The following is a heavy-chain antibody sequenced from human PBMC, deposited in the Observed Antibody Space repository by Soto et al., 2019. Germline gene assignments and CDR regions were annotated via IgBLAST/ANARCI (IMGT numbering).Heavy chain of an antibody. CDR2: ITGSGGIT. CDR3: ARRGSGSYYDY. J-gene: IGHJ4*02. CDR1: VFTFSNYA. D-gene: IGHD1-26*01. Sequence: GGSLRLSCAASVFTFSNYAMNWVRQAPGKGLESVSGITGSGGITHYADSVKGRFTISRDNSKNTLYLQMNSLRAEDTAVYYCARRGSGSYYDYWGQGTLVTVSS. V-gene: IGHV3-23*01.